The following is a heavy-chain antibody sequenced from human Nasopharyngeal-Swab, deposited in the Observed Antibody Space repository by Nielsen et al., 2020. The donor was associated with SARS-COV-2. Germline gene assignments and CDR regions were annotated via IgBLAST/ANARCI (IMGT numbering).Heavy chain of an antibody. CDR2: ISTSGRTI. D-gene: IGHD3-10*01. CDR3: AREATMIRGWIRDYFYGMDV. Sequence: GESLKISCAASGLGFSNYEMNWVRQAPGKGLEWLSYISTSGRTIYYADSVKGRFTISRDNAHNSLYLQMDSLRVEDTGVYYCAREATMIRGWIRDYFYGMDVWGQGTTVTVSS. CDR1: GLGFSNYE. V-gene: IGHV3-48*03. J-gene: IGHJ6*02.